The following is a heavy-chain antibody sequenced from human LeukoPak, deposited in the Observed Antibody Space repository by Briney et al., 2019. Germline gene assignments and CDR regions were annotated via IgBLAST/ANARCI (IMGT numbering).Heavy chain of an antibody. Sequence: GGSLRLSCAASGFTFSSYAMHWVRQAPGKGLEWVAVISYDGSNKYYADSVKGRFTISRDNSKITLYLQMNSLRAEDTAVYYCARDQGYYYYYYGMDVWGQGTTVTVSS. CDR2: ISYDGSNK. CDR1: GFTFSSYA. V-gene: IGHV3-30-3*01. CDR3: ARDQGYYYYYYGMDV. J-gene: IGHJ6*02.